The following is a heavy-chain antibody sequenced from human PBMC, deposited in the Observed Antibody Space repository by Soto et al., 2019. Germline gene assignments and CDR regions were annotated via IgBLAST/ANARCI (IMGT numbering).Heavy chain of an antibody. CDR2: ISYDGSNK. Sequence: PGGSLRLSCAASGFTFSSYGMHWVRQAPGKGLEWVAVISYDGSNKYYADSVKGRFTISRDNSKNTLYLQMNSLRAEDTAVYYCAKDPRSGSPRDYWGQGTLVTVSS. CDR1: GFTFSSYG. CDR3: AKDPRSGSPRDY. V-gene: IGHV3-30*18. J-gene: IGHJ4*02. D-gene: IGHD3-3*01.